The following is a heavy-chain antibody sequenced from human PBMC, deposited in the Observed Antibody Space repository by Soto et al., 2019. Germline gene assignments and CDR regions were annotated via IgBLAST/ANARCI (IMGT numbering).Heavy chain of an antibody. CDR3: AREGLSEVGLDAFAI. J-gene: IGHJ3*02. D-gene: IGHD1-26*01. CDR2: IIPIFGTA. CDR1: GGTFSSYA. V-gene: IGHV1-69*01. Sequence: QVQLVQSGAEVKKPGSSVKVSCKASGGTFSSYAISWVRQAPGQGLEWMGGIIPIFGTANYAQKFQGRVTSAADESTSADDVELSGLRSEDTALYYCAREGLSEVGLDAFAIGGQGTIVTVSS.